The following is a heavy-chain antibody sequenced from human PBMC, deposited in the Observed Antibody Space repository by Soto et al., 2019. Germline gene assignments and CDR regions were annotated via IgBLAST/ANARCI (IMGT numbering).Heavy chain of an antibody. CDR1: GGTFSRYS. CDR3: ASTLYYDFWAPNPQAYYYYGMDV. Sequence: SVKVCCKASGGTFSRYSMTWVRQATEHGLEWMGGIIPIFGTANYAQKFQGRVTITADESTSTAYMELSSLRSEDTAVYYCASTLYYDFWAPNPQAYYYYGMDVWGQGTTVTVS. D-gene: IGHD3-3*01. J-gene: IGHJ6*02. CDR2: IIPIFGTA. V-gene: IGHV1-69*13.